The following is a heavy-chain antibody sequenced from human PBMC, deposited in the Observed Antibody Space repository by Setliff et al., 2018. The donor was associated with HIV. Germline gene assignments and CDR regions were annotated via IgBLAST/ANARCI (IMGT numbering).Heavy chain of an antibody. CDR2: MWPDGNTI. D-gene: IGHD5-12*01. Sequence: GSLRLSCTASGFTFRSYVMHWVRQAPGKGLEWVAVMWPDGNTIYYADSVKGRFTISRDNSGNTLSLQMNSLTTDDTAVYYCAKVGREYSGYDFTFDHWGQGTLVTVSS. CDR3: AKVGREYSGYDFTFDH. CDR1: GFTFRSYV. V-gene: IGHV3-33*03. J-gene: IGHJ4*02.